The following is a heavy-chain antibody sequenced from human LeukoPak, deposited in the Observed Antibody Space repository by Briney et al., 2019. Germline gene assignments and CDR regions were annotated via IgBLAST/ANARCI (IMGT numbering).Heavy chain of an antibody. V-gene: IGHV3-21*01. CDR3: ARVKRGDIVGTISPRSAFDI. J-gene: IGHJ3*02. CDR2: ISSSSSYI. D-gene: IGHD5-12*01. Sequence: GGSLRHPRGASGFTFSSYSMNWVRQPPGKGLEWVSSISSSSSYIYYADSVKGRYTITRDNAKNSLYLQMNSLRAEDTAVYYCARVKRGDIVGTISPRSAFDIWGQGTMVTVSS. CDR1: GFTFSSYS.